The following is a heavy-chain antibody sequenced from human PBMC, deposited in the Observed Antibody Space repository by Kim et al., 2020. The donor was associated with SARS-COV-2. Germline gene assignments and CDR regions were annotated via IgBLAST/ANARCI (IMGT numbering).Heavy chain of an antibody. J-gene: IGHJ4*02. D-gene: IGHD3-22*01. CDR1: GFTFSNYG. CDR2: VSYEGRNT. V-gene: IGHV3-30*18. CDR3: VKEAAFTTIVVDYYFDY. Sequence: GRSLRLSCVASGFTFSNYGMHWVRQAPGKGLEWVGIVSYEGRNTYYAGSVKGRFTISRDNSKNTLYLQMNSLKTEDTALYYCVKEAAFTTIVVDYYFDYWGQGTLVTVSS.